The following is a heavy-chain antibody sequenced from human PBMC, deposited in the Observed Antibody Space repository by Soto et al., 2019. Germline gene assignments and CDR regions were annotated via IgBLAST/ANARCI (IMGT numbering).Heavy chain of an antibody. V-gene: IGHV4-34*01. J-gene: IGHJ5*02. D-gene: IGHD1-20*01. Sequence: SETLSLTCAVYGGSFSGYYWSWIRQPPGKGLEWIGEINHSGSTNYNPSLKSRVTISVDTSKNQFSLKLSSVTAADTAVYYCARFRQRITGTNRPNWFDPWGQGTLVTVSS. CDR3: ARFRQRITGTNRPNWFDP. CDR1: GGSFSGYY. CDR2: INHSGST.